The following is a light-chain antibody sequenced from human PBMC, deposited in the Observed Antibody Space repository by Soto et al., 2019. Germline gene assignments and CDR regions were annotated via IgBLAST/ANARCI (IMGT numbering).Light chain of an antibody. V-gene: IGKV3-20*01. J-gene: IGKJ1*01. CDR2: GTS. Sequence: EIVLTQSPGTLSLSPGERATLSCRASQSVTSNYLAWYQQKPGQAPRLLIYGTSSRATRIPDRFSGSGSGTEFTVTIRRLEPEDFAVYYCQQYGTSPRTFGQGTKVEIK. CDR3: QQYGTSPRT. CDR1: QSVTSNY.